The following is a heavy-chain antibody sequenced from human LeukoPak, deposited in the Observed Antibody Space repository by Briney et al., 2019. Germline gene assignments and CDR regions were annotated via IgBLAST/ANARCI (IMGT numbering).Heavy chain of an antibody. Sequence: PSETLSLTCTVSGGSISSSSYYWGWIRQPPGKGLEWIGGIHHSGSAYYNPSLQSRVNILVDKSKNQFSLKVNSVTATDTAVYYCAREGPVQYEKTFHSWGHGILVTVSS. CDR3: AREGPVQYEKTFHS. CDR1: GGSISSSSYY. V-gene: IGHV4-39*07. J-gene: IGHJ5*01. D-gene: IGHD3-3*01. CDR2: IHHSGSA.